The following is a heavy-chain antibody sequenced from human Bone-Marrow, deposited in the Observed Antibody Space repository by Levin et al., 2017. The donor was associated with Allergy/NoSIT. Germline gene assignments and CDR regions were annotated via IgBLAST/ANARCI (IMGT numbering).Heavy chain of an antibody. D-gene: IGHD3-16*01. CDR2: INSDGSST. V-gene: IGHV3-74*01. CDR1: GFTFSSYW. Sequence: ETLSLTCAASGFTFSSYWMHWVRQAPGKGLVWVSRINSDGSSTSYADSVKGRFTISRDNAKNTLYLQMNSLRAEDTAVYYCARVRGILDYWGQGTLVTVSS. J-gene: IGHJ4*02. CDR3: ARVRGILDY.